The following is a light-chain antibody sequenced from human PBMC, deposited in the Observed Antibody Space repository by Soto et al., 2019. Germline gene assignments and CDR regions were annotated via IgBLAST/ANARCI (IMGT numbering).Light chain of an antibody. CDR1: QSISSY. V-gene: IGKV1-39*01. CDR2: AAS. CDR3: QQSYSTPIN. Sequence: IQMTQSPSSLSASVGDIVTITCRASQSISSYLNWYQQKPGKAPKLLIYAASSLQSGVPSRFSGSGSGTDFTLTISSLQPEDFATYYCQQSYSTPINFGQGTRREIK. J-gene: IGKJ5*01.